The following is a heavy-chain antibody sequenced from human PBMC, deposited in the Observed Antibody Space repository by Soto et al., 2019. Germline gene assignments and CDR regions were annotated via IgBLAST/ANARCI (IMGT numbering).Heavy chain of an antibody. J-gene: IGHJ6*02. CDR2: ISYDGSDK. Sequence: VQLVESGGGEVQPGRSLRLSCAASGFKYTDFALHWVRQAPGKGLEWVAIISYDGSDKYYADSVKGRFVISRDNTKNKLYLEMNSLRHENTAVYFCARRAWDSYYAIDVWGQGTTVTGFS. D-gene: IGHD3-22*01. CDR3: ARRAWDSYYAIDV. V-gene: IGHV3-30*09. CDR1: GFKYTDFA.